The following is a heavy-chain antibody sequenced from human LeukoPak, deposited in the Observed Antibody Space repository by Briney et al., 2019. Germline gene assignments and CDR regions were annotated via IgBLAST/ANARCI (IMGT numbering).Heavy chain of an antibody. D-gene: IGHD4-11*01. CDR3: ARTPATTASYMDV. CDR1: GGSISSGDYY. CDR2: IYHSGNT. V-gene: IGHV4-30-2*01. J-gene: IGHJ6*03. Sequence: PSETLSLTCTVSGGSISSGDYYWSWIRQPPGKGLEWIGYIYHSGNTYYNPSLKSRVTISVDSSKNQFSLKLNSVTAADTAVYYCARTPATTASYMDVWGKGTTVTVSS.